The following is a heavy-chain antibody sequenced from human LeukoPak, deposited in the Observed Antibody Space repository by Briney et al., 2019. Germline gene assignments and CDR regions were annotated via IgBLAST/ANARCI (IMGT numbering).Heavy chain of an antibody. CDR2: TNPSRGST. CDR3: ARDGSTRYCSSTSCYKHYYYGMDV. Sequence: GASVTVSFKSSGYTFTSYSMHWVRQAPGPGLEWMGITNPSRGSTSNAQKFQGRVSMTRDTSTSTVYMELSSLRSEDTAVYYCARDGSTRYCSSTSCYKHYYYGMDVWGQGTTVTVSS. CDR1: GYTFTSYS. V-gene: IGHV1-46*01. J-gene: IGHJ6*02. D-gene: IGHD2-2*02.